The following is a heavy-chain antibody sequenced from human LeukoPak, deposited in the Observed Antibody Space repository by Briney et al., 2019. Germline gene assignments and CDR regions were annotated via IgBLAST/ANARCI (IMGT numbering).Heavy chain of an antibody. J-gene: IGHJ6*02. CDR2: IYYSGST. Sequence: TSETLSLTCTVSGGSISSYYWSWIRQPPGKGLEWIGYIYYSGSTNYNPSLKSRVTISVDTSKNQFSLKLSSVTAADTAVYYCARDSVPLESQYGMDVWGQGTTVTVSS. V-gene: IGHV4-59*01. CDR1: GGSISSYY. D-gene: IGHD5/OR15-5a*01. CDR3: ARDSVPLESQYGMDV.